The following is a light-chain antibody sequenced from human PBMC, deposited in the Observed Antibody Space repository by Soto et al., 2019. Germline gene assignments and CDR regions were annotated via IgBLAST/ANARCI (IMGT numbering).Light chain of an antibody. CDR2: LNSDGSH. CDR1: SGHSNYA. CDR3: QTWGSGIVV. J-gene: IGLJ2*01. V-gene: IGLV4-69*01. Sequence: QPVLTQSPSASASLGASVKLTCTLSSGHSNYAIAWHQQQSEKGPRYLMKLNSDGSHSKGDGIPYRVSGSSSGAERYLTVSSLQSEDEADYYSQTWGSGIVVFGGGTKLTVL.